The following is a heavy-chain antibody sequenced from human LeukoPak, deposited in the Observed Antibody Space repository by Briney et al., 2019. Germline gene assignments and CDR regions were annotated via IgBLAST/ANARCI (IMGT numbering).Heavy chain of an antibody. CDR2: VEFGGAT. J-gene: IGHJ4*02. D-gene: IGHD5-18*01. CDR3: ARRGVDTARNFDY. Sequence: SETLSLTCTVSEGSISNSDYYWAWIRQPPGKEVEWLGSVEFGGATHYNPSLKSRVTISVDTSKNQFSLKLSSVTAADTAVYYCARRGVDTARNFDYWGQGTLVTVSS. V-gene: IGHV4-39*01. CDR1: EGSISNSDYY.